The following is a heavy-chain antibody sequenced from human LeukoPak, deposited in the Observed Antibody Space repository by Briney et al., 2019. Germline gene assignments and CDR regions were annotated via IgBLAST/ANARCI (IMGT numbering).Heavy chain of an antibody. Sequence: SETLSLTCSVSGGSISSDYWSWIWQPPGKGLEWIGYIHYIGNTNYNPSLKSRVTISVDTSKNQFSLKLSSVTAADTAVYYCARDRGECTTTSCYRSYNYMDVWGKGTTVTVSS. CDR1: GGSISSDY. J-gene: IGHJ6*03. D-gene: IGHD2-2*01. CDR2: IHYIGNT. V-gene: IGHV4-59*01. CDR3: ARDRGECTTTSCYRSYNYMDV.